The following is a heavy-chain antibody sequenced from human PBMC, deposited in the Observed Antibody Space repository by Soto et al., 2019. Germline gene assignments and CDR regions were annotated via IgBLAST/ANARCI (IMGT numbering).Heavy chain of an antibody. D-gene: IGHD2-15*01. CDR2: ISSSSTYI. V-gene: IGHV3-21*01. J-gene: IGHJ4*02. CDR3: ARYCSGGSCY. CDR1: GFTFNSYS. Sequence: ESGGGLVKPGGSLRLSCAASGFTFNSYSMNWVRQAPGKGLEWVSSISSSSTYIYYADSVKGRFTISRDNAKNSLYLQMNGLRAEDTAVYYCARYCSGGSCYWGQGTLVTVSS.